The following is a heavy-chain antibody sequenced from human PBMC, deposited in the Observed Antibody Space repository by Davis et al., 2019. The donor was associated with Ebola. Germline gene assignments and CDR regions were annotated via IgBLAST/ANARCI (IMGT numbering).Heavy chain of an antibody. V-gene: IGHV3-53*05. CDR2: IYTAGST. CDR3: AKDATLYGDYVRGYYYYGMDV. CDR1: GFTVSGNY. Sequence: GESLKISCAASGFTVSGNYMSWVRQAPGKGLEWVSVIYTAGSTYYADSVKGRFTISRDNSKNTLYLQMNSLGGEDTAVYYCAKDATLYGDYVRGYYYYGMDVWGQGTTVTVSS. D-gene: IGHD4-17*01. J-gene: IGHJ6*02.